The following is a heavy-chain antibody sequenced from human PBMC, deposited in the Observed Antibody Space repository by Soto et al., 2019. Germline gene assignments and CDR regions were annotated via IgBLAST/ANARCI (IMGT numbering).Heavy chain of an antibody. CDR1: GYTFTSHG. CDR3: ARVLKSDYYSYGMDV. V-gene: IGHV1-18*01. J-gene: IGHJ6*02. Sequence: ASLKVSCKASGYTFTSHGISWVRQAPGQGLEWMGWISAYNGNTNYAQKLQGRVTMTTDTSTSTAYLELRSLRSDDTAVYYCARVLKSDYYSYGMDVWGQRTTVTVSS. CDR2: ISAYNGNT.